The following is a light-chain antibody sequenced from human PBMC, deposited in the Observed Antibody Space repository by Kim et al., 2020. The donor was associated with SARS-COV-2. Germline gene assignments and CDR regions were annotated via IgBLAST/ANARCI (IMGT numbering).Light chain of an antibody. CDR3: QQYNNWPYT. CDR2: DAS. Sequence: KVMTQSPATLSVSPGERATLSCRASQSVGSHLAWYRQKPGQAPRLLLYDASTRATGVPARFSGSGSGTEFTLTISSLQSEDFAVYYCQQYNNWPYTFGQGTKLEI. CDR1: QSVGSH. J-gene: IGKJ2*01. V-gene: IGKV3-15*01.